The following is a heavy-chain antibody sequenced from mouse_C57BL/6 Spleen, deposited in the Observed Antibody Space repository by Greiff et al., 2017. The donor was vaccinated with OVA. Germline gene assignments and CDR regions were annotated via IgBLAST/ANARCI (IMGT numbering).Heavy chain of an antibody. J-gene: IGHJ2*01. V-gene: IGHV1-81*01. CDR3: ERVGRTYYSNFSYFDY. CDR2: IFPRSGNT. Sequence: QVQLQQSGAELARPGASVKLSCKASGYTFTSYGISWVKQRTGQGLEWIGEIFPRSGNTYYNEKFKGKATLTADKSSSTAYMELRSLTSEDSAVYFCERVGRTYYSNFSYFDYWGQGTTLTVSS. CDR1: GYTFTSYG. D-gene: IGHD2-5*01.